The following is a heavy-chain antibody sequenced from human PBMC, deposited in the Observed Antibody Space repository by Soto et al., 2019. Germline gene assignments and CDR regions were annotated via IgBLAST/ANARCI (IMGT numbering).Heavy chain of an antibody. V-gene: IGHV1-69*13. CDR1: GGTFSSYA. CDR2: IIPIFGTA. Sequence: ASVKVSCKASGGTFSSYAISWVRQAPGQGLEWMGGIIPIFGTANYAQKFQGRVTITADESTSTAYMELSSLRSEDTAVYYCARESSGWLHFDYWGQGTLVTVSS. D-gene: IGHD6-19*01. J-gene: IGHJ4*02. CDR3: ARESSGWLHFDY.